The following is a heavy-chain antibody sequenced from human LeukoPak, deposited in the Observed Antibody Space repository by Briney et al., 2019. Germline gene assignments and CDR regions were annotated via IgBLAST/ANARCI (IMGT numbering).Heavy chain of an antibody. CDR2: IRSKATGHST. V-gene: IGHV3-72*01. D-gene: IGHD3-10*01. CDR1: GFTFSDHY. Sequence: GGSLRLSCAASGFTFSDHYMDWVRQASGKGLEWVGRIRSKATGHSTDYAASVKGRFTLSRDDSKNSLYLQMNTLKTEDTAVYFCARVGRWFGAFDIWGQGTMVTVYS. CDR3: ARVGRWFGAFDI. J-gene: IGHJ3*02.